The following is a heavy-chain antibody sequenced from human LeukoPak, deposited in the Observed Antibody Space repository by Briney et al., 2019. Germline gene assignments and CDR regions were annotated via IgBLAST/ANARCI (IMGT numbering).Heavy chain of an antibody. J-gene: IGHJ4*02. D-gene: IGHD6-25*01. CDR1: GGTFSSYA. CDR3: ARERTPGSGYGVDY. Sequence: ASVKVSCKASGGTFSSYAISWVRQAPGQGLEWMGWINPNINGTNYAQKFQGRVTMTGDRSISTAYMELSRLRSDDTAVYYCARERTPGSGYGVDYWGQGTVVTVSS. CDR2: INPNINGT. V-gene: IGHV1-2*02.